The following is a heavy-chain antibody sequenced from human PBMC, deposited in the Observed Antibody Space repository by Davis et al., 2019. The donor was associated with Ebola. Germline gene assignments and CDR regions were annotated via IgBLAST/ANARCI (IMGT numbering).Heavy chain of an antibody. D-gene: IGHD6-13*01. CDR1: GFTFSDYY. Sequence: GESLKISCAASGFTFSDYYMSWIRQAPGKGLEWVSYISSSSSYTNYADSVKGRFTISRDNAKNSLYLQMNSLRAEDTAVYYCARVSSWPPSFDYWGQGTLVTVSS. CDR2: ISSSSSYT. CDR3: ARVSSWPPSFDY. V-gene: IGHV3-11*06. J-gene: IGHJ4*02.